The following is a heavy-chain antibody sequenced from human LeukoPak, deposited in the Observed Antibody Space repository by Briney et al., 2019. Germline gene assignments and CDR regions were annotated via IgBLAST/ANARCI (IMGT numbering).Heavy chain of an antibody. J-gene: IGHJ5*02. CDR3: ATVMKYQWLVQKDWFDP. CDR1: GYTLTELS. Sequence: ASVKVSCKVSGYTLTELSMHWVRQAPGKGLEWMGGFDPEDGETIYAQKFQGRVTMTEDTSTDTAYMELSSLRSEDTAVYYCATVMKYQWLVQKDWFDPWGQGTLGTVSS. CDR2: FDPEDGET. D-gene: IGHD6-19*01. V-gene: IGHV1-24*01.